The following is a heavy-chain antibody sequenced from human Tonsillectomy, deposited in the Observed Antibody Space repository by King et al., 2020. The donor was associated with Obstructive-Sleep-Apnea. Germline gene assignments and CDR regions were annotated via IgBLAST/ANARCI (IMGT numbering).Heavy chain of an antibody. CDR3: AREGDFYGSGTYRGWFDP. J-gene: IGHJ5*02. D-gene: IGHD3-10*01. CDR1: GGSINSGGYS. Sequence: LQLQESGSGPVKPSQTLSLTCAVSGGSINSGGYSWNWIRQPPGKGLEWIGNIYHTGSTYYNPSLRSRVTILVDRSKNQFSLKLSSVTAADTAVYYCAREGDFYGSGTYRGWFDPWGQGTLVTVSS. CDR2: IYHTGST. V-gene: IGHV4-30-2*01.